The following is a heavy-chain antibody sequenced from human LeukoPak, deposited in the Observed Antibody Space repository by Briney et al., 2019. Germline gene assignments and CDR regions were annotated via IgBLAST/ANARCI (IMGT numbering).Heavy chain of an antibody. J-gene: IGHJ5*02. V-gene: IGHV4-61*02. CDR3: ARGLAAAYDYNWFDP. D-gene: IGHD5-12*01. CDR1: GGSISSGFYF. CDR2: MYTNGAT. Sequence: SETLSLTCTVSGGSISSGFYFWSWIRQPAGKGLEWIGRMYTNGATSYNPSLKSRVTMSVDTSKNQFSLKLTSVTAADTAVYFCARGLAAAYDYNWFDPWGQGTLVTVSS.